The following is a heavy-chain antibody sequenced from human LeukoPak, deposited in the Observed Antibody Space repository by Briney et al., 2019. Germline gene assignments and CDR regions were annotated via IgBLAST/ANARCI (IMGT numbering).Heavy chain of an antibody. D-gene: IGHD6-13*01. CDR3: ARTRSSSWYVPYYFDY. V-gene: IGHV1-18*01. CDR1: GYTFTSYG. Sequence: ASVKVSCKASGYTFTSYGISWVRQAAGQGLEWMGWISAYNGNTNYAQKLQGRVTMTTDTSTSTAYMELRSRRSDDTAVYYCARTRSSSWYVPYYFDYWGQGTLVTVSS. J-gene: IGHJ4*02. CDR2: ISAYNGNT.